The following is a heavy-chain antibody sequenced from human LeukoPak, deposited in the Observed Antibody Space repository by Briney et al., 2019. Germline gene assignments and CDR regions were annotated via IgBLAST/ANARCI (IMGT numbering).Heavy chain of an antibody. CDR2: IYYSGST. D-gene: IGHD2-15*01. J-gene: IGHJ4*02. V-gene: IGHV4-59*05. CDR3: SIVVVVAATDPGFFDY. Sequence: KPGGSLRLSCAASGFTVSSNYMSWVRQAPGKGLEWIGSIYYSGSTYYNPSLKSRVTISVDTSKNQFSLKLSSVTAADTAVYYCSIVVVVAATDPGFFDYWGQGTLVTVSS. CDR1: GFTVSSNY.